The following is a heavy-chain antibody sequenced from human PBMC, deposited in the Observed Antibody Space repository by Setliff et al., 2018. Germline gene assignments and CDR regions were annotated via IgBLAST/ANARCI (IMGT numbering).Heavy chain of an antibody. D-gene: IGHD2-15*01. J-gene: IGHJ4*02. Sequence: ASVKVSCKASGYTFTSYGISWVRQAPGQGLEWMGWISAYNGNTNYAQKLQGRVTMTTDTSTSTAYIELRSLRSDDTAVYYCARDLEGYCSGGSCYDWDYWGQGTLVTVSS. CDR1: GYTFTSYG. CDR3: ARDLEGYCSGGSCYDWDY. V-gene: IGHV1-18*01. CDR2: ISAYNGNT.